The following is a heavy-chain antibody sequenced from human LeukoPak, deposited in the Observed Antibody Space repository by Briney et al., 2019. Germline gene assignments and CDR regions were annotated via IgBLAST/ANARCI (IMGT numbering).Heavy chain of an antibody. D-gene: IGHD3-10*01. CDR3: ARDAGNFASGSAHFDY. J-gene: IGHJ4*02. CDR1: GFAFSTHG. Sequence: GTSLRLSCAASGFAFSTHGFHWVRQAPGKGLEWVAVIWYDGSKKYYRDSVKGRFTFSRDDSKNTLFLQMNSLRGEDTAVYYCARDAGNFASGSAHFDYWDQGTLVTVPS. V-gene: IGHV3-33*01. CDR2: IWYDGSKK.